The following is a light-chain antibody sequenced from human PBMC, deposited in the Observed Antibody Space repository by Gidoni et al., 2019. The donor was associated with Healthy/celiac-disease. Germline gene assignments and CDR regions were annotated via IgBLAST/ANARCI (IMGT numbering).Light chain of an antibody. CDR3: QQYGSARGT. Sequence: EIVLTHSPAPLSLPPGERAALSCRASQSGSSGYLAWYQQKPGQAPRLIISGAASRATGIPDRFSGSGSGTDFTLTISRLEPEDFAVYYCQQYGSARGTFGGGTKVEIK. V-gene: IGKV3-20*01. CDR2: GAA. CDR1: QSGSSGY. J-gene: IGKJ4*01.